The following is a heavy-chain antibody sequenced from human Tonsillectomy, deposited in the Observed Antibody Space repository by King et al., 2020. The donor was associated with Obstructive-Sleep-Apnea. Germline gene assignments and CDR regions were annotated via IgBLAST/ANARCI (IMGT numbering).Heavy chain of an antibody. CDR1: GFTFSTYW. V-gene: IGHV3-74*01. CDR3: VRGAPFDY. J-gene: IGHJ4*02. CDR2: INSDGSST. Sequence: DVQLVESGGALVQPGGSLRLSCAASGFTFSTYWMHWVRQAPGKGPVWVSRINSDGSSTAYADSVKGRFTISRDNAKNTLYLQMNSLRADDTAVYYCVRGAPFDYWGQGTLVTVSS.